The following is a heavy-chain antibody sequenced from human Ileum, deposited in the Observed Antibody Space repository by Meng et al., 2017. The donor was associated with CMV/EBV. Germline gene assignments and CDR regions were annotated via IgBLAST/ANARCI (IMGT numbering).Heavy chain of an antibody. CDR1: GFTFSGYG. Sequence: GESLKISCSASGFTFSGYGMSWVRQAPGKGLEWVSAIRDSGANTYYAGSVTGRFTISRDNSHNTLYLQMHSLRDEDTAVYYCARALGRGAVMPNYDAFDLWGQGTVVTVSS. D-gene: IGHD6-19*01. CDR3: ARALGRGAVMPNYDAFDL. CDR2: IRDSGANT. V-gene: IGHV3-23*01. J-gene: IGHJ3*01.